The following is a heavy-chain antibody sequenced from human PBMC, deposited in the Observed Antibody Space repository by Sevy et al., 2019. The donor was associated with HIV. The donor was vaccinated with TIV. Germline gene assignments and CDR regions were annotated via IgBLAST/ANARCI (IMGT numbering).Heavy chain of an antibody. Sequence: GGSLRLSCAASGFTFSSYGMHWVRQAPGKGLEWVAVISYDGSNKYYADSVKGRFIISRDNSKNTLYLQMNSLRAEDTAVYYCARYGGYIDHWGHGTLVTVSS. J-gene: IGHJ4*01. V-gene: IGHV3-30*03. CDR1: GFTFSSYG. D-gene: IGHD2-15*01. CDR3: ARYGGYIDH. CDR2: ISYDGSNK.